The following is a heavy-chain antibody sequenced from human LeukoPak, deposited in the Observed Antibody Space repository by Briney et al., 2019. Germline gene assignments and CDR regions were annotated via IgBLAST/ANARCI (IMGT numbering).Heavy chain of an antibody. CDR1: GFTFSSYW. D-gene: IGHD2-15*01. CDR2: IKQDGTEK. V-gene: IGHV3-7*05. CDR3: LRYCSGGSCYSGGY. J-gene: IGHJ4*02. Sequence: GGSLRLSCAASGFTFSSYWMSWVRQAPGEGLEWVANIKQDGTEKYYMDSVKGRFTISRDTSKNTQFLQMNSLRAEDTAVYYCLRYCSGGSCYSGGYWGQGTLVTVSS.